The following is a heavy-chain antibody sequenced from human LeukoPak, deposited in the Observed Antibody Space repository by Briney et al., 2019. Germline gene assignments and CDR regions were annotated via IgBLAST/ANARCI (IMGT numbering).Heavy chain of an antibody. D-gene: IGHD2-21*02. J-gene: IGHJ4*02. CDR2: ISGSGGST. Sequence: GGPLGLSCTASGFTFSTYVMTWVRQAPGKGLEWVSAISGSGGSTYYADSVKGRFTISRDNSKNTLYLQMNSLRAEDTAVYYCATRSTADKCFDYWGQGTLVTVSS. CDR1: GFTFSTYV. CDR3: ATRSTADKCFDY. V-gene: IGHV3-23*01.